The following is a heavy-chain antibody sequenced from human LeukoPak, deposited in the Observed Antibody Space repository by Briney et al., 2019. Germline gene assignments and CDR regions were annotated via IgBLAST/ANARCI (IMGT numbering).Heavy chain of an antibody. CDR2: IYYSGST. V-gene: IGHV4-59*01. J-gene: IGHJ4*02. CDR3: ARDLGSSFDY. D-gene: IGHD2/OR15-2a*01. Sequence: SETLSLTCTVSGGSISSYYWSWIRQPPGKGLEWIGYIYYSGSTNYNPSLKSRVTISVDTSKNQFSLKPSSVTAADTAVYYCARDLGSSFDYWGQGTLVTVSS. CDR1: GGSISSYY.